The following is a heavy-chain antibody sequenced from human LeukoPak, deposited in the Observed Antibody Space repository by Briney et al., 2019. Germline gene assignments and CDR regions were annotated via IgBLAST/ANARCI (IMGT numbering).Heavy chain of an antibody. J-gene: IGHJ4*02. Sequence: GGSLRLSCAASGFTFDDYAMHWVRQAPGKGLEWVSGISWNSGSIGYADSVKGRFTISRDNAKNSLYLQMNSLRAEDTALYYCALAGQNWGQGTLVTVSS. D-gene: IGHD3-10*01. CDR2: ISWNSGSI. V-gene: IGHV3-9*01. CDR1: GFTFDDYA. CDR3: ALAGQN.